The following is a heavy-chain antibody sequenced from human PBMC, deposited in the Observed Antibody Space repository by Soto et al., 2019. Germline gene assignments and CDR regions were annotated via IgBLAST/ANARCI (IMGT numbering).Heavy chain of an antibody. D-gene: IGHD6-6*01. CDR2: INPSGGST. CDR3: TYSSSSLYYYGMDV. CDR1: GYTFTSYY. V-gene: IGHV1-46*01. Sequence: QVQLVQSGAEVKKPGASVKVSCKASGYTFTSYYMHWVRQAPGQGLEWMGIINPSGGSTSYAQKLQGRVTMTRDTSTSTVYMELSSLRSEDTAVYYCTYSSSSLYYYGMDVWGQGTTVTVSS. J-gene: IGHJ6*02.